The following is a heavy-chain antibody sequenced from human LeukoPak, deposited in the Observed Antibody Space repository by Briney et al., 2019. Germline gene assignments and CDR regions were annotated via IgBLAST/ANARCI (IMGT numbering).Heavy chain of an antibody. D-gene: IGHD3-22*01. CDR3: ARVLYYYDSSGQTFDY. Sequence: GASVKVSCKVSGYTLTELSMHWVRQAPGKGLEWMGGFDPEDGETIYAQKFQGRVTITADKSTSTAYMELSSLRSEDTAVYYCARVLYYYDSSGQTFDYWGQGTLVTVSS. V-gene: IGHV1-24*01. CDR1: GYTLTELS. J-gene: IGHJ4*02. CDR2: FDPEDGET.